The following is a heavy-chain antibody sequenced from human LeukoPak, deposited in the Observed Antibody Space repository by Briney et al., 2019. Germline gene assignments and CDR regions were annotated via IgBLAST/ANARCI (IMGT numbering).Heavy chain of an antibody. CDR3: ARDVVVGGTNY. J-gene: IGHJ4*02. CDR2: ISSSSSYI. D-gene: IGHD1-26*01. V-gene: IGHV3-21*01. Sequence: PGGSLRLSCAASGFTFSSYSMNWVRQAPGKGLEWVSSISSSSSYIYYADSVKGRFTISRDNSKNTLYLQMNSLRAEDTAVYYCARDVVVGGTNYWGQGTLVTVSS. CDR1: GFTFSSYS.